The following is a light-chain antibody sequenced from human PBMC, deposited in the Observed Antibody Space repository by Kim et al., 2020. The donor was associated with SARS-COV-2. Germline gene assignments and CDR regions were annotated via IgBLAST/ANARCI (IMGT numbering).Light chain of an antibody. CDR3: QQRRNWPRT. Sequence: LSPGERATLSCRASQSVNSYLAWYQQKGGQAPRLLIYDASNRATGIPARFSGSGSGTDFTLTISSLETEDFAVYYCQQRRNWPRTFGQGIKVDIK. CDR1: QSVNSY. J-gene: IGKJ1*01. CDR2: DAS. V-gene: IGKV3-11*01.